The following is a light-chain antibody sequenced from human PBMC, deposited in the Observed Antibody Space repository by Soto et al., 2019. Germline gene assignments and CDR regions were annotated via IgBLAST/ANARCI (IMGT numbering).Light chain of an antibody. CDR3: QQYNMWTGT. CDR2: DAS. J-gene: IGKJ3*01. CDR1: QSVSSS. Sequence: EILLTQSPGALSLSPGERATLPCRASQSVSSSLAWFQQKPGQAPGLLIYDASTRATGIPARFSGSGSGTEFTLTISSLQSEDFAVYYCQQYNMWTGTFGPGTKVDIK. V-gene: IGKV3-15*01.